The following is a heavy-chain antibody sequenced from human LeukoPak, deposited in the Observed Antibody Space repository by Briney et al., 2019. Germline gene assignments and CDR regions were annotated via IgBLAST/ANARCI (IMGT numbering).Heavy chain of an antibody. V-gene: IGHV1-2*02. CDR3: ATNPITIFGVVIAYFDY. CDR2: INPNSGGT. Sequence: ASVKVSCKASGYTFTGYYMHWVRQAPGQGLEWMGWINPNSGGTNYAQKFQGRVTMTRDTSISTAYMELSRLRSDDTAVYYCATNPITIFGVVIAYFDYWGQGTLVTVSS. J-gene: IGHJ4*02. CDR1: GYTFTGYY. D-gene: IGHD3-3*01.